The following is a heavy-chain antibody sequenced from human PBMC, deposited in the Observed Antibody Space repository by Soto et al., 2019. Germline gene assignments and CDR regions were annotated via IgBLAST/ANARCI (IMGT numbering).Heavy chain of an antibody. D-gene: IGHD1-26*01. Sequence: SETLSLTGAVSGGSISSDTFSWNWIRQPPGKGLEWIGYIYHSGTTYYNPSLKSRVSISVDRSKSQFSLKLPSVTAADTAVYYCARGNGGYLPDWFDPWGQGTQVTVSS. CDR1: GGSISSDTFS. CDR2: IYHSGTT. CDR3: ARGNGGYLPDWFDP. J-gene: IGHJ5*02. V-gene: IGHV4-30-2*01.